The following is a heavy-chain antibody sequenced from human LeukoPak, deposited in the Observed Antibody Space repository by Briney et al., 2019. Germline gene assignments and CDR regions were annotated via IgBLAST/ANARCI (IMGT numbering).Heavy chain of an antibody. CDR3: ARGVEQWLVRLYYFDY. D-gene: IGHD6-19*01. Sequence: ASVKVSCKASGYTFTSYCISWGRQAPGQGLEWIGWISAYNGNTNYAQKLQGRVTMTTDTSTSTAYMELRSLRSDDTAVYYCARGVEQWLVRLYYFDYWGQGTLVTVSS. V-gene: IGHV1-18*01. CDR1: GYTFTSYC. J-gene: IGHJ4*02. CDR2: ISAYNGNT.